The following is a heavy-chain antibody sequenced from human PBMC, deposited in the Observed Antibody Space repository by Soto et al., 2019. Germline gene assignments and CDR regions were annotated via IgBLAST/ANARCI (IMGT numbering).Heavy chain of an antibody. J-gene: IGHJ5*02. D-gene: IGHD3-3*01. CDR2: ISGSGGST. CDR3: AKDETIFGVVTPNWFDP. Sequence: GGSLRLSCAASGFTFSSYAMSWVRQAPGKGLEWVSAISGSGGSTYYADSVKGRFTISRDNSKNTLYLQMNSLRAEDTAVYYCAKDETIFGVVTPNWFDPWGQGTLVTVSS. V-gene: IGHV3-23*01. CDR1: GFTFSSYA.